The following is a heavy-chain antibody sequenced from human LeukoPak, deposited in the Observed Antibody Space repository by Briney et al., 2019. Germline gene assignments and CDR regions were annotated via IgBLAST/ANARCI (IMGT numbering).Heavy chain of an antibody. CDR1: GGTFSNYA. Sequence: ASVKVSCKASGGTFSNYAISWVRQAPGQGLEWMGRINPNSGGTNYAQKFQGRVTMTRDTSISTAYMELSRLRSDDTAVYYCARAIAAAGFDYWGQGTLVTVSS. V-gene: IGHV1-2*06. CDR2: INPNSGGT. D-gene: IGHD6-13*01. CDR3: ARAIAAAGFDY. J-gene: IGHJ4*02.